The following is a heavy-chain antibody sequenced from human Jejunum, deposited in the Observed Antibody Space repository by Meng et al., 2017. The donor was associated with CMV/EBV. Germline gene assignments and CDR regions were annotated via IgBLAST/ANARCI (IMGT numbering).Heavy chain of an antibody. CDR2: IQYDGSNE. CDR1: GFTFSGYG. J-gene: IGHJ3*02. CDR3: ARDKELSDAFDI. D-gene: IGHD1-26*01. Sequence: AASGFTFSGYGMPWVRQAPGMGLEWVAFIQYDGSNEYYADSVKGRFTISRDNSKNTLFLQMNSLRAEDTAVYYCARDKELSDAFDIWGQGTMVTVSS. V-gene: IGHV3-30*02.